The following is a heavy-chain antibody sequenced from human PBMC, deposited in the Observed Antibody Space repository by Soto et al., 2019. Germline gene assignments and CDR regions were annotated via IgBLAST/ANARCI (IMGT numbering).Heavy chain of an antibody. Sequence: ASVKVSCKASGDTFTSQYVHWVRQAPGQGLEWMGIINLSGGSTSYAQRFQGRVTMTRDTSTSTVYMELSSLRSEDTAVYYCARDRGGWEAAAGRFNWFDPWGQGTLVTVSS. J-gene: IGHJ5*02. CDR1: GDTFTSQY. D-gene: IGHD6-13*01. V-gene: IGHV1-46*01. CDR3: ARDRGGWEAAAGRFNWFDP. CDR2: INLSGGST.